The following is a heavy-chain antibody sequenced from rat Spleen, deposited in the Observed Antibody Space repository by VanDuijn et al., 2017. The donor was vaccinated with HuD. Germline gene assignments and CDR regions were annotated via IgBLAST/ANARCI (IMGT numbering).Heavy chain of an antibody. J-gene: IGHJ2*01. CDR2: ISYDGGRN. CDR3: TRGGVYPFDY. Sequence: EVQLVESGGGLVQPGRSLKLSCAASGFTFSDFFMARVRQAPTKGLEWVATISYDGGRNFYRDSVKGRFTISRDNAKNSLYLQMNSLRSEDTATYYCTRGGVYPFDYWGQGVMVTVSS. V-gene: IGHV5-29*01. D-gene: IGHD1-11*01. CDR1: GFTFSDFF.